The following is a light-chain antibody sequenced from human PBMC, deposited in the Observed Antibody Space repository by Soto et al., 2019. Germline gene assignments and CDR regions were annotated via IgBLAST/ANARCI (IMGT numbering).Light chain of an antibody. J-gene: IGKJ2*01. V-gene: IGKV4-1*01. Sequence: DIVMTQSPDSLAVSLGERATINCKSSQSIFYSSNNKNFLAWYQQKPGQPPKLLIYWASTRESGVPDRFSGSESGTDFTLTISSLQAEDVAVYYCQQYDNLPFTFGQGTKLDIK. CDR3: QQYDNLPFT. CDR1: QSIFYSSNNKNF. CDR2: WAS.